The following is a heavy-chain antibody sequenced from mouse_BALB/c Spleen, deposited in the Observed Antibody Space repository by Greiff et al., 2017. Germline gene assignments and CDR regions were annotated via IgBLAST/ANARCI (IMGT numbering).Heavy chain of an antibody. J-gene: IGHJ1*01. Sequence: EVKLVESGGGLVQPGGSLKLSCAASGFTFSSYTMSWVRQTPEKRLEWVAYISNGGGSTYYPDTVKGRFTISRDNAKNTLYLQMSSLKSEDTAMYYCARHGNYGNYGWYFDVWGAGTTVTVSS. CDR1: GFTFSSYT. D-gene: IGHD2-1*01. CDR3: ARHGNYGNYGWYFDV. V-gene: IGHV5-12-2*01. CDR2: ISNGGGST.